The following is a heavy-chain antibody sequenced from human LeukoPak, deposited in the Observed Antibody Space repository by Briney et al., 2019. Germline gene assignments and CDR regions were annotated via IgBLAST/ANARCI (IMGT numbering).Heavy chain of an antibody. CDR1: GFTFSTYG. CDR3: ARVDTAMVGFGY. J-gene: IGHJ4*02. CDR2: IKQDGSEK. V-gene: IGHV3-7*01. D-gene: IGHD5-18*01. Sequence: PGGSLRLSCAASGFTFSTYGMSWVRQAPGKGLEWVANIKQDGSEKYYVDSVKGRFTISRDNAKNSLYLQMNSLRAEDTAVYYCARVDTAMVGFGYWGQGTLVTVSS.